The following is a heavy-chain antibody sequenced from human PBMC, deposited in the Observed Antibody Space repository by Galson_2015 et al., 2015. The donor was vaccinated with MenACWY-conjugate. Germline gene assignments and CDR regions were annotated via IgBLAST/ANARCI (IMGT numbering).Heavy chain of an antibody. CDR3: ARVLGATISGRPAPYDAFDI. CDR2: INPNSGGT. V-gene: IGHV1-2*04. Sequence: SVKVSCKASGYTFTGYYMHWVRQAPGQGLEWMGWINPNSGGTNYAQKFQGWVTMTRDTSISTAYMELSRLRSDDTAVYYCARVLGATISGRPAPYDAFDIWGQGTMVTVSS. D-gene: IGHD1-26*01. CDR1: GYTFTGYY. J-gene: IGHJ3*02.